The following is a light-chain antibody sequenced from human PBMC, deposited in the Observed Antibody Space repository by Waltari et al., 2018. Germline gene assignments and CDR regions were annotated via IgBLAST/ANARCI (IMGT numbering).Light chain of an antibody. Sequence: QLVLTQSPSASASLGASVKLTCTLSGGHSGSAIAWHQQQSETGPRYLMKVNRDGSHSKGDGVPDRFSGSSSGAERYLTISSLQSEDEADYYCQTWGTGIRVFGGGTKLTVL. V-gene: IGLV4-69*01. CDR2: VNRDGSH. J-gene: IGLJ2*01. CDR1: GGHSGSA. CDR3: QTWGTGIRV.